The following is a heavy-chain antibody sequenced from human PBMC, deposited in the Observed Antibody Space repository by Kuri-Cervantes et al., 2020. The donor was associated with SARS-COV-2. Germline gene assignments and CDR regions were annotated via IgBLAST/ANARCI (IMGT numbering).Heavy chain of an antibody. CDR2: ISSSSSYI. D-gene: IGHD6-19*01. CDR3: ARELSGWNNY. J-gene: IGHJ4*02. CDR1: GFTFSNYS. Sequence: GESLMIPCAASGFTFSNYSMNWVRQAPGKGLEWVSSISSSSSYIYYADSVKGRFTNYRDKAKNSLYLQMNSLRAKDTAVYYCARELSGWNNYWGQGTLVTVSS. V-gene: IGHV3-21*01.